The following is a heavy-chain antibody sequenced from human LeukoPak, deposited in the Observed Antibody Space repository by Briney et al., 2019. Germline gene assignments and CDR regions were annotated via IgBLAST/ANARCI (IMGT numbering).Heavy chain of an antibody. V-gene: IGHV3-21*01. CDR1: GFTFSSYS. J-gene: IGHJ4*02. Sequence: PGGSLRLSCAASGFTFSSYSMNWVRQAPGKGLEWVSSISSSSSYIYYADSVKGRFTISRDNAKNSLYLQMNSLRAEDTAVYYCARDAPSVAVAAFAELFDYWGQGTLVTVSS. CDR3: ARDAPSVAVAAFAELFDY. D-gene: IGHD6-19*01. CDR2: ISSSSSYI.